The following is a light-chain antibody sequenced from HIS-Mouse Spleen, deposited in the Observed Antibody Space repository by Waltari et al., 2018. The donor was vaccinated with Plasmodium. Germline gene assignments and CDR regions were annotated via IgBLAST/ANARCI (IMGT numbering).Light chain of an antibody. CDR2: AAS. J-gene: IGKJ1*01. V-gene: IGKV1-39*01. CDR3: QQSYSTWT. CDR1: QSISSY. Sequence: DIQMTQSLSSLSASVGDRVTITCRASQSISSYLNWYQQKPGKAPKLLIYAASSLQSGVPSRFSGGGSGTDFTLTISSLQPEDFATYYCQQSYSTWTFGQGTKVEIK.